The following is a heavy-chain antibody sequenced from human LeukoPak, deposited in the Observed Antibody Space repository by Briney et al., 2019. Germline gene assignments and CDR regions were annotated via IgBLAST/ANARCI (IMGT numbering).Heavy chain of an antibody. J-gene: IGHJ4*02. D-gene: IGHD3-16*02. CDR2: ISSSSSYI. V-gene: IGHV3-11*06. CDR3: ARDRLLSAYDY. CDR1: GFTFSDYY. Sequence: PGGSLRLSCAASGFTFSDYYMSWIRQAPGKGLEWVSSISSSSSYIYYADSVKGRFTISRDNAKNSLYLQMNSLRAEDTAVYYCARDRLLSAYDYWGQGTLVTVSS.